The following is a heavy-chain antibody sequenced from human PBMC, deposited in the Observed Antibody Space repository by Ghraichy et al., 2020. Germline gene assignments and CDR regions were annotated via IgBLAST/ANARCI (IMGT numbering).Heavy chain of an antibody. CDR3: AKELKGCSGGSCYFYYYYGMDV. Sequence: GGSLRLSCAASGFTFSSYAMSWVRQAPGKGLEWVSAISGSGGSTYYADSVKGRFTISRDNSKNTLYLQMNSLRAEDTAVYYCAKELKGCSGGSCYFYYYYGMDVWGQGTTVTVSS. V-gene: IGHV3-23*01. CDR2: ISGSGGST. D-gene: IGHD2-15*01. CDR1: GFTFSSYA. J-gene: IGHJ6*02.